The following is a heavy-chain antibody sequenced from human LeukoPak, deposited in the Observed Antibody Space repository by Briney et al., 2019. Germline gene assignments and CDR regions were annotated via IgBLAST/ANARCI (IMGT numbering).Heavy chain of an antibody. CDR2: INHSGST. CDR1: GGSFSGYY. V-gene: IGHV4-34*01. D-gene: IGHD6-19*01. CDR3: ARGRRGEQWLSLTFDY. J-gene: IGHJ4*02. Sequence: SETLSLTCAVYGGSFSGYYWSWIRQPPGKGLEWIGEINHSGSTNYNPSLKSRVTISVDTSRNQFSLKLSSVTAADTAVYYCARGRRGEQWLSLTFDYWGQGTLVTVSS.